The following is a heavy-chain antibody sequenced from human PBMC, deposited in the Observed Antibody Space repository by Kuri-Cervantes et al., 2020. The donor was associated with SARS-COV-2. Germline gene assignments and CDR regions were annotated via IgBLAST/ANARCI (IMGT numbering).Heavy chain of an antibody. D-gene: IGHD5-18*01. Sequence: GSLRLSCTVSGCAISSSSYYWGWIRQPPGKGLEWIGSIYYSGSTYYNPSLKGRVTISSDTSRNQFSLRLTSVTATDTAVYFCARGLGYSYGRRSPQGDFWGQGILVTVSS. CDR1: GCAISSSSYY. J-gene: IGHJ4*02. V-gene: IGHV4-39*07. CDR2: IYYSGST. CDR3: ARGLGYSYGRRSPQGDF.